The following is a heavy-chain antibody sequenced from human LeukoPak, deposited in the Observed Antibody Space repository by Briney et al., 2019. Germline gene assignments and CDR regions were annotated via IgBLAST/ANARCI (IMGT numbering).Heavy chain of an antibody. V-gene: IGHV4-30-2*01. D-gene: IGHD3-10*01. CDR3: ARVEGSLVRGVINSREYYYYGMDV. J-gene: IGHJ6*02. CDR1: GGSISSGGYS. CDR2: IYHSGST. Sequence: SQTLSLTCAVSGGSISSGGYSWSWIRQPPGKGLEWIGYIYHSGSTNYNPSLKSRVTISVDTSKNQFSLKLSSVTAADTAVYYCARVEGSLVRGVINSREYYYYGMDVWGQGTTVTVSS.